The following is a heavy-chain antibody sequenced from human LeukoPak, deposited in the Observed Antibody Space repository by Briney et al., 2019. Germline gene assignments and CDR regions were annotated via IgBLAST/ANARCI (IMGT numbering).Heavy chain of an antibody. Sequence: GASVSVTCKASGGTFSSYAFSWVRQPPAQGREWVGMFIPILGIANYAQKFQGRVTIHAEKPASTAYMELRSLRSGDTAVYYCARGDSSSPPAFDYWGQGTLVTVSS. CDR2: FIPILGIA. CDR1: GGTFSSYA. J-gene: IGHJ4*02. D-gene: IGHD6-13*01. V-gene: IGHV1-69*04. CDR3: ARGDSSSPPAFDY.